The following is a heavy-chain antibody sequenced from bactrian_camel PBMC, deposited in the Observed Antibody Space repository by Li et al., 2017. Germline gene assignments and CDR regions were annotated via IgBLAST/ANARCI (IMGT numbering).Heavy chain of an antibody. D-gene: IGHD4*01. J-gene: IGHJ4*01. CDR1: GLVFSNVY. Sequence: VQLVESGGGSVQAGGSLRLSCTASGLVFSNVYMQWFRQFPGKEREGVAAIGSDGSTRYADSVKGRFTISKDNDKNTLYLEMDNLKPEDTAMYYCAAQPGSGIAHLRHYNDYLYTGQGTQVTVS. V-gene: IGHV3S55*01. CDR2: IGSDGST.